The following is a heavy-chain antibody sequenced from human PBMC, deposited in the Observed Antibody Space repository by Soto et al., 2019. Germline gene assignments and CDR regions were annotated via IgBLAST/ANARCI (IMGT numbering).Heavy chain of an antibody. V-gene: IGHV1-18*01. D-gene: IGHD4-17*01. CDR2: ISAYNGNK. Sequence: QVQLVQSGAEVKKPGASVKVSCKASGYTFTSYGISWVRQAPGQGLEWMGWISAYNGNKNYAQKLQGRGTRTADTSPSTGYMELRRLRSDDTAVYYCARDLHGDPYYWGQGTLVTVSS. CDR1: GYTFTSYG. J-gene: IGHJ4*02. CDR3: ARDLHGDPYY.